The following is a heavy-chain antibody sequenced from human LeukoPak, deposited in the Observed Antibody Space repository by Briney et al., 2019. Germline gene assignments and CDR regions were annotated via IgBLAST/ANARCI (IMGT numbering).Heavy chain of an antibody. V-gene: IGHV3-74*03. CDR2: IFRDDSSI. J-gene: IGHJ4*02. CDR3: VRSYDY. Sequence: PGGSLRLSCAASGFTFSNNWMHWVRQAPGKGLVWVSRIFRDDSSISYADSVRGRFTISRDNAKNTLYLQMNSLRADDTAVYYCVRSYDYWGQGTMVTVSS. CDR1: GFTFSNNW.